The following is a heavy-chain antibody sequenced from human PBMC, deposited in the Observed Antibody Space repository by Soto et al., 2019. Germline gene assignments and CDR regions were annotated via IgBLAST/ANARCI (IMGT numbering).Heavy chain of an antibody. V-gene: IGHV4-34*01. CDR1: GGSFSGYY. Sequence: SETLSLTCAVYGGSFSGYYWSWIRQPPGKGLEWIGEINHSGSTNYNPSLKSRVTISVDTSKNQFSLKLSSVTAADTAVYYCAGTQIVVVPAASINYYYYYMDVWGKGTTVTVSS. CDR3: AGTQIVVVPAASINYYYYYMDV. D-gene: IGHD2-2*01. CDR2: INHSGST. J-gene: IGHJ6*03.